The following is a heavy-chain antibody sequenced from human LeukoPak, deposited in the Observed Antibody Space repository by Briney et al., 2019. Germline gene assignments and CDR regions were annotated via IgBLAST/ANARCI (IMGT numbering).Heavy chain of an antibody. Sequence: PGGSLRLSCAASGFTFSSYAMSWVRQAPGKGLEWVGRIKSKTDGGTTDYAAPVKGRFTISRDDSKNTLYLQMNSLKTEDTAVYYCTTVTYYYDSSGYPYAFDIWGQGTMVTVSS. V-gene: IGHV3-15*01. J-gene: IGHJ3*02. CDR3: TTVTYYYDSSGYPYAFDI. CDR1: GFTFSSYA. D-gene: IGHD3-22*01. CDR2: IKSKTDGGTT.